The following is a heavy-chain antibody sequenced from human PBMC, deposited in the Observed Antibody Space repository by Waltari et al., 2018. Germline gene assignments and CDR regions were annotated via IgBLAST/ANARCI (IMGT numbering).Heavy chain of an antibody. Sequence: QVQLVQAGAEVKKPGSSVTVSCQASRGTFSRYAISWVRRAPGHRLEWMVGIIPIFGTANYAQKFQGRVTITADKSTSTAYMELSSLRSEDTAVYYCAGGKSYSSSFGWFDPWGQGTLVTVSS. CDR1: RGTFSRYA. CDR3: AGGKSYSSSFGWFDP. V-gene: IGHV1-69*14. CDR2: IIPIFGTA. D-gene: IGHD6-6*01. J-gene: IGHJ5*02.